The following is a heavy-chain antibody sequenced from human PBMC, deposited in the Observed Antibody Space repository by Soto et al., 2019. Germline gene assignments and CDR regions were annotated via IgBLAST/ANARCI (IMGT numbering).Heavy chain of an antibody. CDR2: ISYDGSNK. CDR1: GFTFSSYA. CDR3: ARDLSYYDSSGTLGY. V-gene: IGHV3-30-3*01. D-gene: IGHD3-22*01. J-gene: IGHJ4*02. Sequence: GGSLRLSCAASGFTFSSYAMHWVLQAPGKGLEWVAVISYDGSNKYYADSVKGRFTISRDNSKKTLYLQMNSLRAEDTAVYYCARDLSYYDSSGTLGYWGQGTLVTVSS.